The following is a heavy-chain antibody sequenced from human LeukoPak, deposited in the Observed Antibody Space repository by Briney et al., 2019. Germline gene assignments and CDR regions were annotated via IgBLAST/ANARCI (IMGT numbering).Heavy chain of an antibody. Sequence: PGGSLRLSCAASGFTSNTYTMNWVRQAPGKGLEWVSSISASSSYIYYADSLKGRFTISRDNAKTSLYLQMNSLRAEDTAVYYCVRGKKPGWDMSYFDYWGQGILVTVSS. CDR3: VRGKKPGWDMSYFDY. J-gene: IGHJ4*02. V-gene: IGHV3-21*01. CDR1: GFTSNTYT. D-gene: IGHD1-26*01. CDR2: ISASSSYI.